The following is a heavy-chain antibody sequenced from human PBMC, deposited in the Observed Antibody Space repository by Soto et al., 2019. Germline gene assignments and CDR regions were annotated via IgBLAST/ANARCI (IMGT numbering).Heavy chain of an antibody. CDR3: ARLIGNSWLDS. CDR2: TYYRSKWDY. J-gene: IGHJ5*01. Sequence: QVQLQQSGPGLVKPSQTLSLTCAISGDSVSTNSATWVWIRQSPSRGLEWLGRTYYRSKWDYDYAASVKGRININPDTSNNQVSLHLDSVTPDDTAVYYCARLIGNSWLDSWGQGTLVTVSS. CDR1: GDSVSTNSAT. D-gene: IGHD2-8*01. V-gene: IGHV6-1*01.